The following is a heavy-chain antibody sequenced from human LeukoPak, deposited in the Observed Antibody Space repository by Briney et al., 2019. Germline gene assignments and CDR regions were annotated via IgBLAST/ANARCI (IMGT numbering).Heavy chain of an antibody. CDR3: ARDVDYYDSSGYYWGAFDI. J-gene: IGHJ3*02. D-gene: IGHD3-22*01. Sequence: HPGGSLRLSCAASGFTFSSYSMNWVRQAPGKGLEWVSYISSSSRTIYYADSVKGRFTISRDNAKNSLYLQMNSLRAEDTAVYYCARDVDYYDSSGYYWGAFDIWGQGTMVTVSS. CDR2: ISSSSRTI. V-gene: IGHV3-48*01. CDR1: GFTFSSYS.